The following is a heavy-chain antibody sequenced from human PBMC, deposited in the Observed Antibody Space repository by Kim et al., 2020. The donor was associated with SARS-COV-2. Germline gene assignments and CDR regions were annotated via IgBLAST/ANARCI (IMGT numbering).Heavy chain of an antibody. CDR2: IYYTGTT. V-gene: IGHV4-30-4*01. D-gene: IGHD6-19*01. J-gene: IGHJ5*02. CDR1: GGSTSSGDYY. Sequence: SETLSLTCSVSGGSTSSGDYYWGWIRQSPGQGLEWIGNIYYTGTTYYNPSLKSRVIISVDTSKNQFSLKVTSVTAADTAVYYCARRIAVAGMSRNNWFDPWGPGTLVTVSS. CDR3: ARRIAVAGMSRNNWFDP.